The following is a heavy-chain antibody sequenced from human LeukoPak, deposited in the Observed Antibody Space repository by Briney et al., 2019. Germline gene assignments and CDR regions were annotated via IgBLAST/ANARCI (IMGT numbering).Heavy chain of an antibody. CDR1: GYTFTGYY. V-gene: IGHV1-2*02. CDR3: ARVGPNGYEVLDY. Sequence: ASVKVSCKASGYTFTGYYIHWVRQAPGQGLEWMGWINPNRGGTNYAQKFQGRVLMTRDMSINTGYMELTRLRSDDTALYYCARVGPNGYEVLDYWGQGTLVTVSS. D-gene: IGHD5-12*01. J-gene: IGHJ4*02. CDR2: INPNRGGT.